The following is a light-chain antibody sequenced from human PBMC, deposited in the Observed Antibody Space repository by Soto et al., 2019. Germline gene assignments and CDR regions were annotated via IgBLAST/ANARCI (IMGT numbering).Light chain of an antibody. Sequence: QSALTQPPSASGSPGQSVTISCTGTSSDVGNYNYVSWYHQHPGKAPKVMIYEVSKRPSGVPDRFSGSKSGNTASLTVSGLQADDEADYYCSSYAGSNHLLFGGGTKLIVL. CDR1: SSDVGNYNY. V-gene: IGLV2-8*01. J-gene: IGLJ3*02. CDR3: SSYAGSNHLL. CDR2: EVS.